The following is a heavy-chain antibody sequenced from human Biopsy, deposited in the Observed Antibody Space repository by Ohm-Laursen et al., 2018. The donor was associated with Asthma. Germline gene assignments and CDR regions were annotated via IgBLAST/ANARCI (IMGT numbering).Heavy chain of an antibody. V-gene: IGHV3-48*02. CDR1: GFTFSSYR. CDR3: ARFKRGYSYGYAGVFDY. D-gene: IGHD5-18*01. J-gene: IGHJ4*02. Sequence: GSLRLSCAASGFTFSSYRMNWVRQAPGKGLEWVSYISSSSSTIYYADSVRGRFTISRDNAKNSLYLQMNSLRDEDTAVYYCARFKRGYSYGYAGVFDYWGQGTLVTVSS. CDR2: ISSSSSTI.